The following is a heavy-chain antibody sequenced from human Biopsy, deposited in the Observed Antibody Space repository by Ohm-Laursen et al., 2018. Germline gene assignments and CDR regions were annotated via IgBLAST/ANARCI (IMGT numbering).Heavy chain of an antibody. CDR2: IFAGGGRT. D-gene: IGHD3-10*01. V-gene: IGHV3-53*01. CDR1: GLSIGTNY. Sequence: SLRLSCTASGLSIGTNYMTRVRQAPGKGLDWVSIIFAGGGRTYYADSVKGRFTISRDISENTVSPQMNSLRADDTAVYYCARTIMVGGVILNYFDYWGQGTLVTVSS. CDR3: ARTIMVGGVILNYFDY. J-gene: IGHJ4*02.